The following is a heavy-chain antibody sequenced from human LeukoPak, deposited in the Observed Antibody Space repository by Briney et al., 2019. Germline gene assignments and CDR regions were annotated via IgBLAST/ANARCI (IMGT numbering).Heavy chain of an antibody. CDR2: IIPIFGTA. Sequence: SLTGDCKPSGNSFSGNASSWGRQAPGQGIEWMGGIIPIFGTANYAQKFQGRVTITADESTSTAYMELSSLRSEDTAVYYCAREIVVVPAAIVGYFDYWGQGTLVTVSS. D-gene: IGHD2-2*01. V-gene: IGHV1-69*13. J-gene: IGHJ4*02. CDR3: AREIVVVPAAIVGYFDY. CDR1: GNSFSGNA.